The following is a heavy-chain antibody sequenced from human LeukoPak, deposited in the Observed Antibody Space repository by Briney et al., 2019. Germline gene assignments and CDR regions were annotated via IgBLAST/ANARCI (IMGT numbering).Heavy chain of an antibody. CDR1: GFTFSSYS. D-gene: IGHD2-8*01. J-gene: IGHJ6*02. Sequence: GGSLRLSCAASGFTFSSYSMNWVRQAPGKGLEWVSYISNSGNTLYYADSVKGRFTISRDNAKNSLYLQMNSLRAEDTAVYYCARPRTSVRGYYYGMDVWGQGTTVTVSS. CDR2: ISNSGNTL. V-gene: IGHV3-48*01. CDR3: ARPRTSVRGYYYGMDV.